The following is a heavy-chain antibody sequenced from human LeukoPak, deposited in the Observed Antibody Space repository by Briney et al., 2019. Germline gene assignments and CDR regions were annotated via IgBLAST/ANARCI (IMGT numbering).Heavy chain of an antibody. CDR3: ARGAYVVPAAVDY. Sequence: GCINPNRRGTNYSQQFPGSVPITRHTSISTAYMELSRLRSDDTAVYYCARGAYVVPAAVDYWGQGTLVTVSS. J-gene: IGHJ4*02. V-gene: IGHV1-2*02. CDR2: INPNRRGT. D-gene: IGHD2-2*01.